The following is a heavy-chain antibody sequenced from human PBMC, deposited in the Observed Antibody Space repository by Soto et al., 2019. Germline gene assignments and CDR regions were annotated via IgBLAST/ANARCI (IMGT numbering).Heavy chain of an antibody. CDR1: GFTFSLYD. V-gene: IGHV3-21*01. CDR2: ISSSSTYI. D-gene: IGHD5-12*01. CDR3: ARREGYPFDY. Sequence: EVQLVESGGGLGKPGGSLRLSCAASGFTFSLYDMNWVRQAPGKGLEWVSSISSSSTYIYYADAVKGRFTISRDNAKNSLYLQMKSLRAEDTAVYYCARREGYPFDYWGQGTLVPVSS. J-gene: IGHJ4*02.